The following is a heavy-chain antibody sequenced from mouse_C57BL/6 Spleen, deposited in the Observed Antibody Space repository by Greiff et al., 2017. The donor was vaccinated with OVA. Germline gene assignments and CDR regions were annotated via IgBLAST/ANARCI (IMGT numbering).Heavy chain of an antibody. J-gene: IGHJ2*01. V-gene: IGHV1-18*01. D-gene: IGHD1-1*01. Sequence: VQLQQSGPELVKPGASVKIPCKASGYTFTDYNMDWVKQSHGKSLEWIGDINPNNGGTIYNQKFKGKATLTVDKSSSTAYMELRSLTSEDTAVYYCARRATVVARYFDDWGQGTTLTVAS. CDR1: GYTFTDYN. CDR2: INPNNGGT. CDR3: ARRATVVARYFDD.